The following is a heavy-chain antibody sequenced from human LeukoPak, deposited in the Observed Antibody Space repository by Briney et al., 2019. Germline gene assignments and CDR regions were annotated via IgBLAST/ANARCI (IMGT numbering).Heavy chain of an antibody. J-gene: IGHJ4*02. CDR1: EFTFSSYS. CDR2: ISSSSSTI. D-gene: IGHD3-3*01. Sequence: GGSLRLSRAASEFTFSSYSMNWVRQAPGKGLEWVSYISSSSSTIYYADSVKGRFTISRDNAKNSLYLQMNSLRDDDTAVYYCARDTSIFGVVIIFDYWGQGTLVTVSS. V-gene: IGHV3-48*02. CDR3: ARDTSIFGVVIIFDY.